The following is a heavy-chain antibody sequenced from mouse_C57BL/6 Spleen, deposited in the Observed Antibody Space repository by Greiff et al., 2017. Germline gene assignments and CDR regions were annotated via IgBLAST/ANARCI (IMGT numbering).Heavy chain of an antibody. V-gene: IGHV1-7*01. CDR2: INPSSGYT. Sequence: QVQLKESGAELAKPGASVKLSCKASGYTFTSYWMHWVKQRPGQGLEWIGYINPSSGYTKYNQKFKDKATLTADKSSSTAYMQLSSLTYEDSAVYYCARDYSNYSGDDWGQGTTLTVSS. D-gene: IGHD2-5*01. J-gene: IGHJ2*01. CDR3: ARDYSNYSGDD. CDR1: GYTFTSYW.